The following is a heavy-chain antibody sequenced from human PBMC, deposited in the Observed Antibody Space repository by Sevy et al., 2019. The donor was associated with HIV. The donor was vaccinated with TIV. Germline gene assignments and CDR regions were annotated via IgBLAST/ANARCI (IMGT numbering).Heavy chain of an antibody. CDR3: ARRGPSTVYDAFDI. J-gene: IGHJ3*02. Sequence: GGSLRISCAASGFTFNSFYMNWVRQAPGKGLEWVSSISGLSNYIFYADSLKGRFTISRDNAKNSLYLQMNSLRVEDTAVYYCARRGPSTVYDAFDIRGQWTMVTVSS. CDR2: ISGLSNYI. D-gene: IGHD4-17*01. CDR1: GFTFNSFY. V-gene: IGHV3-21*01.